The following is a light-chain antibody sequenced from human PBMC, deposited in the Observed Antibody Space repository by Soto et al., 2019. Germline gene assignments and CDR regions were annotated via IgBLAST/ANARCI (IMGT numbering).Light chain of an antibody. CDR2: DNN. V-gene: IGLV1-51*01. CDR3: GAWDGGLSAFV. J-gene: IGLJ1*01. CDR1: SPNIGNSF. Sequence: QSVLTQPPSVSAAPGRTFPIPSSGGSPNIGNSFVSWYQQLPGTAPRLLIYDNNERPSGIPDRFSGSKSGTSATLGITGLQTGDEADYYCGAWDGGLSAFVFGTGTKLTVL.